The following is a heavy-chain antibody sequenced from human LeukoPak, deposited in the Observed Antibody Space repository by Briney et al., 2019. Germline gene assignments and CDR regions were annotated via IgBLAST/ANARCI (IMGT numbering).Heavy chain of an antibody. CDR2: ISWNSGSI. D-gene: IGHD3-22*01. Sequence: PGGSLRLSCAASGFTFDDYAMHWVRQAPGKSLEWVSGISWNSGSIGYADPVKGRFTISRDNAKNSLYLQMNSLRAEDMALYYCAKGMSFAGDSSPVDYWGQGTLVTVSS. CDR3: AKGMSFAGDSSPVDY. J-gene: IGHJ4*02. CDR1: GFTFDDYA. V-gene: IGHV3-9*03.